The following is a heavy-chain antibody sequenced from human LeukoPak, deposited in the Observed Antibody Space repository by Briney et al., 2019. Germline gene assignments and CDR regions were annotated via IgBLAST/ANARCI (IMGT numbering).Heavy chain of an antibody. CDR3: ARDPYYYDSSGYPAFDY. CDR1: GYTFTGYY. Sequence: ASVKVSCKASGYTFTGYYMHWVRQAPGQGLEWMGWINPNSGGTNYAQKFQGRVTMTRDTSISTAYMELSRLRSDDTAVYYCARDPYYYDSSGYPAFDYWGQGTLVTVSS. J-gene: IGHJ4*02. D-gene: IGHD3-22*01. CDR2: INPNSGGT. V-gene: IGHV1-2*02.